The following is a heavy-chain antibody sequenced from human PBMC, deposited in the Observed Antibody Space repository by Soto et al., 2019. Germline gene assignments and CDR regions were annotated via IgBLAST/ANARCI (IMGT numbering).Heavy chain of an antibody. CDR3: ATGARGCSAGGAYYAYDY. CDR2: IKSNTEGATT. Sequence: GGSLRLSCAASGFTFSNAWMSWVRQAPGKGLEWVGRIKSNTEGATTYYAAPVKGRFTISRDDSKNTLYMQLNSLKTEDTALYYCATGARGCSAGGAYYAYDYWGQGTMVTVSS. J-gene: IGHJ4*03. D-gene: IGHD2-21*01. V-gene: IGHV3-15*01. CDR1: GFTFSNAW.